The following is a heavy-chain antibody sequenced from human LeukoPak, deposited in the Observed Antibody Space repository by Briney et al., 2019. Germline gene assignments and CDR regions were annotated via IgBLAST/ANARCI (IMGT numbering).Heavy chain of an antibody. CDR3: ARGGYYDFWSGYYSDYYMDV. D-gene: IGHD3-3*01. Sequence: PGGSLRLSCAASGFTFSSYSMNWVRQAPGKGLEGVSSISSSSSYMYYADYVKGRFSISRDNAKNSLSLQMNSLRAEDTAVYYCARGGYYDFWSGYYSDYYMDVWGKGTTVTVSS. J-gene: IGHJ6*03. CDR1: GFTFSSYS. CDR2: ISSSSSYM. V-gene: IGHV3-21*01.